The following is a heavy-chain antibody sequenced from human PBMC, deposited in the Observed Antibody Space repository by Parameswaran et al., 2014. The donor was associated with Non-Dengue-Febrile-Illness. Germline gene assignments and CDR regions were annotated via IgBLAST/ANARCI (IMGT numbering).Heavy chain of an antibody. V-gene: IGHV3-53*01. Sequence: VRQAPGKGLEWVSVIYSGGSTYYADSVKGRFTISRDNSKNTLYLQMNSLRAEDTAVYYCARGVVVAASYYYYMDVWGKGTTVTVSS. D-gene: IGHD2-15*01. CDR2: IYSGGST. J-gene: IGHJ6*03. CDR3: ARGVVVAASYYYYMDV.